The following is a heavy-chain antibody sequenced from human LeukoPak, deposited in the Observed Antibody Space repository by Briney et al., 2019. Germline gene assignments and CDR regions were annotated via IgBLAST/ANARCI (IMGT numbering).Heavy chain of an antibody. V-gene: IGHV4-39*01. J-gene: IGHJ4*02. CDR1: GGSISSSSYY. CDR3: ARPGYSNPYFDY. Sequence: SETLSLTRTVSGGSISSSSYYWGWIRQPPGKGLEWIGSIYYSGSTYYNPSLKSRVTISVDTSKNQFSLKLSSVTAADTAVYYCARPGYSNPYFDYWGQGTLVTVSS. D-gene: IGHD6-13*01. CDR2: IYYSGST.